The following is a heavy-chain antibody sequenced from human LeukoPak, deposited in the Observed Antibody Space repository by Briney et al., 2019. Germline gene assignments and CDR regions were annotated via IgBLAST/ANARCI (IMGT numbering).Heavy chain of an antibody. CDR1: GESFSGYY. D-gene: IGHD3-22*01. V-gene: IGHV4-34*01. CDR3: ARTGWLLPFDY. CDR2: INHSGST. J-gene: IGHJ4*02. Sequence: TETLSITCAVYGESFSGYYWSWIRQPPGKGLEWIGEINHSGSTNYNPSLKSRVTISVDTSKNQFSLKLSSVTAADTAVYYCARTGWLLPFDYWGQGTLVTVSS.